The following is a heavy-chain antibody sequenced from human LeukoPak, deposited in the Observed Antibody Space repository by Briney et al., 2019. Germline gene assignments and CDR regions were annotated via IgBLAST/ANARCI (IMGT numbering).Heavy chain of an antibody. CDR3: AKASSSWYSEIDY. Sequence: GGPLRLSCAASGFTFNTYAMAWVRQAPGKGLEWVSSISGSGGSTNYADSVKGRFFISRDKSGNTLFLQMSSLRAEDTAVYYCAKASSSWYSEIDYWGQGTQVTVSS. CDR1: GFTFNTYA. J-gene: IGHJ4*02. CDR2: ISGSGGST. V-gene: IGHV3-23*01. D-gene: IGHD6-13*01.